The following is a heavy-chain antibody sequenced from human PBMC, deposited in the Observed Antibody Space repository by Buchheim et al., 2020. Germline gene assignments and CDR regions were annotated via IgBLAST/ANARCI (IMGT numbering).Heavy chain of an antibody. CDR1: GFTFSSHW. Sequence: EVQLVESGGGLVQPGGSLRLSCAASGFTFSSHWMSRVRQAPGKGLEWVANIKQDGSEKHYVDSVKGRFTFSRDNAKNSLYLQMNSLRAEDTAVYYCARGRYCSSTSCYPSFAFDLWGQGT. CDR2: IKQDGSEK. CDR3: ARGRYCSSTSCYPSFAFDL. V-gene: IGHV3-7*04. D-gene: IGHD2-2*01. J-gene: IGHJ3*01.